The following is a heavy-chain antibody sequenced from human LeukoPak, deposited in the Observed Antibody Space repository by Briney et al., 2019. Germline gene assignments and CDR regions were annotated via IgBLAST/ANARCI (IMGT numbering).Heavy chain of an antibody. CDR3: ARDSPHDFWSGYGVYGMDV. CDR1: GGSISSYY. CDR2: IYYSGST. Sequence: PSETLSLTCTVSGGSISSYYWSWIRQPPGKGLEWIGYIYYSGSTNYNPSLKSRVTISVDTSMNQFSLKLSSVTAADTAVYYCARDSPHDFWSGYGVYGMDVWGQGTTVTVSS. J-gene: IGHJ6*02. V-gene: IGHV4-59*01. D-gene: IGHD3-3*01.